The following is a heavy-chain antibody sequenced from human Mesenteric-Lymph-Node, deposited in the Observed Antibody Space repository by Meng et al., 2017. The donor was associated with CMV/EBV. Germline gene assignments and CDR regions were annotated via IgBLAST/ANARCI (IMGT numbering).Heavy chain of an antibody. V-gene: IGHV4-39*01. D-gene: IGHD3-10*01. CDR2: IYYSGST. J-gene: IGHJ5*02. CDR1: GGSISSSSYY. Sequence: QLQLQESGPGLVKPSETLSLTCTVSGGSISSSSYYWGWIRQPPGKGLEWIGSIYYSGSTYYNPSLKSRVTISVDTSKNQFSLKLSSVTAADTAGYYCARPHYYGSGSSPWFDPWGQGTLVTVSS. CDR3: ARPHYYGSGSSPWFDP.